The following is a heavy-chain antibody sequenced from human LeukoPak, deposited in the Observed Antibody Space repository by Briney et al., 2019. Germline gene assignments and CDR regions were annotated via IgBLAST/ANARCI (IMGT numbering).Heavy chain of an antibody. CDR1: GGSISSYY. V-gene: IGHV4-4*07. J-gene: IGHJ4*02. CDR3: ARTHYDVLTGYYSGGGPFDY. D-gene: IGHD3-9*01. CDR2: IYISGRT. Sequence: SETLSLTCTVSGGSISSYYWSWIRQPAGKGLEWIGRIYISGRTNYNPSLKSRVTLSIDTSKNQFSLNLSSVTAADTAVYFCARTHYDVLTGYYSGGGPFDYWGQGTLVTVSS.